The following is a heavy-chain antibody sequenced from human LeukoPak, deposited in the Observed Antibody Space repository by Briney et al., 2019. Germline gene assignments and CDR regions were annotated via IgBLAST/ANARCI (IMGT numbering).Heavy chain of an antibody. D-gene: IGHD3-3*01. Sequence: PSETLSLTCTVSGGSISSSHYYWGWVRQPPGKGLEWIGSLFDGGTTYYNPSLKSRVTISVDTSKIQLSLKLTPVTAADTAAYYCAREERADYDFWSGYADNWYFDFWGRGTLVTVSS. CDR3: AREERADYDFWSGYADNWYFDF. J-gene: IGHJ2*01. CDR2: LFDGGTT. CDR1: GGSISSSHYY. V-gene: IGHV4-39*07.